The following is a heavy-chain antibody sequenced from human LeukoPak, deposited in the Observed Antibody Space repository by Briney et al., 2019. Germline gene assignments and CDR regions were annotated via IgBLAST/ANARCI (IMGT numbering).Heavy chain of an antibody. D-gene: IGHD6-6*01. J-gene: IGHJ6*02. CDR2: ISSSSSYI. V-gene: IGHV3-21*01. Sequence: GGSLRLSCAASGFTFSIYTMNWVRQAPGKGLEWVSSISSSSSYIYYADSVKGRFTISRDNAKNSLYLQINSLRAEDTAVYYCARDWRYSSSSQYYYGMDVWGQGTTVTVSS. CDR1: GFTFSIYT. CDR3: ARDWRYSSSSQYYYGMDV.